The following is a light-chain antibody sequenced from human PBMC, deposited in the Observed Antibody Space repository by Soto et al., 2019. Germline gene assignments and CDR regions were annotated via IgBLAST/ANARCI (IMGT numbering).Light chain of an antibody. CDR2: AES. J-gene: IGKJ3*01. CDR3: QQSYSNLFT. V-gene: IGKV1-39*01. Sequence: DIQMTQSPSSLSASVGDRVTITCRASQTIIRYLNWYQQKPGRAPNPLIYAESSLQSGVPSRFSGSADGTEFTLTISSLQAEYLGTYSCQQSYSNLFTLVPGTKVEI. CDR1: QTIIRY.